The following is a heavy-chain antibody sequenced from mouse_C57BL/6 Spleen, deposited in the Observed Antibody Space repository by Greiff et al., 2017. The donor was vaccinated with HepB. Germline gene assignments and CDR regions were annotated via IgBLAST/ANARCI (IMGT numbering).Heavy chain of an antibody. Sequence: QVHVKQSGAELVRPGASVTLSCKASGYTFTDHEMHWVKQTPVHGLEWIGAIDPETGGTAYNQKFKGKAILTADKSSSTAYMELRSLTSEDSAVYYCTRSDGYPYWGQGTLVTVSA. CDR3: TRSDGYPY. V-gene: IGHV1-15*01. J-gene: IGHJ3*01. CDR2: IDPETGGT. CDR1: GYTFTDHE. D-gene: IGHD2-3*01.